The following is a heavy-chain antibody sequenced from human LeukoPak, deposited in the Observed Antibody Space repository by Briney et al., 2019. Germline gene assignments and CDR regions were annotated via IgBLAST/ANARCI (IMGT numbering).Heavy chain of an antibody. CDR3: ARAGYTYGTLYF. CDR2: IKLDGGEK. D-gene: IGHD5-18*01. V-gene: IGHV3-7*01. Sequence: PGGSLRLSCAVSGFTFSDYWMSWVRQAPGKGLEWVADIKLDGGEKNYVDSVEGRFTISRDNAKNTLYLQMNSLRAEDTAVYYCARAGYTYGTLYFWGQGTLVTVSS. J-gene: IGHJ4*02. CDR1: GFTFSDYW.